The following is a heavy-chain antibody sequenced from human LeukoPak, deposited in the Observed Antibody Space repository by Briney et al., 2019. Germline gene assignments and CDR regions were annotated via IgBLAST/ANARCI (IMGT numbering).Heavy chain of an antibody. J-gene: IGHJ4*02. CDR1: GGSISSTTYY. CDR3: ARPSFRSHFDY. V-gene: IGHV4-39*07. CDR2: INHSGST. Sequence: SETLSLTCTVSGGSISSTTYYWGWIRQPPGKGLEWIGEINHSGSTNYNPSLKSRVTISVDTSKNQFSLKLSSVTAADTAVYYCARPSFRSHFDYWGQGTLVTVSS.